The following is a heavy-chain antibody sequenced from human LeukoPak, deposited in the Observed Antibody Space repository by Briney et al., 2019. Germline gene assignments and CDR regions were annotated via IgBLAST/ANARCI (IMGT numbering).Heavy chain of an antibody. CDR2: IYYSGST. Sequence: SETLSLTCTVSGGSISSSSYYWGWIRQPPGKGLEWIGSIYYSGSTYYNPSLKSRVTISVDTSKNQFSLKLSSVSAADTAVYYCARENYDYVWGSYRSVSGPIDYWGQGTLVTVSS. D-gene: IGHD3-16*02. V-gene: IGHV4-39*07. CDR3: ARENYDYVWGSYRSVSGPIDY. J-gene: IGHJ4*02. CDR1: GGSISSSSYY.